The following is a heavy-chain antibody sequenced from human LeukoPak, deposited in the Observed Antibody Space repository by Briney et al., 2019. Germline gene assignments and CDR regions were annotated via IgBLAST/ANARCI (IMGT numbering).Heavy chain of an antibody. D-gene: IGHD2-2*02. CDR1: GYTFTSYA. CDR3: ARDCSSSSCYNVY. V-gene: IGHV1-3*01. CDR2: INGGNGNA. Sequence: GASVKVSCKASGYTFTSYAIHWVRQAPGQRLEWMGWINGGNGNAKYSQEFQGRVTITRDTSANTAYMELRSLRSDDTAVYYCARDCSSSSCYNVYWGQGTLVTVPS. J-gene: IGHJ4*02.